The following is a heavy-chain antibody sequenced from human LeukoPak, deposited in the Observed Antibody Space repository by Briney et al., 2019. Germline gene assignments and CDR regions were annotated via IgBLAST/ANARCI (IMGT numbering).Heavy chain of an antibody. J-gene: IGHJ4*02. Sequence: SETLSLTCTVSGGSISSSYWSWIRQPPGKGLEWIGYIYYSGSTNYNPSLKSRVTISVDTSKNQFSLKLSSVTAADTAVYYCARQTGSGLFILPGGQGTLVTVSS. CDR1: GGSISSSY. V-gene: IGHV4-59*01. CDR2: IYYSGST. CDR3: ARQTGSGLFILP. D-gene: IGHD3/OR15-3a*01.